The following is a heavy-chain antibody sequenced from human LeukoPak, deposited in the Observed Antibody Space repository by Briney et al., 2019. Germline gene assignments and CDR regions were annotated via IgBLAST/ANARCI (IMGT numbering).Heavy chain of an antibody. Sequence: ASVKVSCKASGYTFTGYYMHWVRQASGQGLEWMGWINPNSGGTNYAQRFQGRVTMTRDTSISTAYMELSRLRSDDTAVYYCARVDIGIAVAGAYDYWGQGTLVTVSS. J-gene: IGHJ4*02. D-gene: IGHD6-19*01. V-gene: IGHV1-2*02. CDR3: ARVDIGIAVAGAYDY. CDR1: GYTFTGYY. CDR2: INPNSGGT.